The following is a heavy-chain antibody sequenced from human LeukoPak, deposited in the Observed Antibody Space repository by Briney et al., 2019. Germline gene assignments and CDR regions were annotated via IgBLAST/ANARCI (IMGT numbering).Heavy chain of an antibody. D-gene: IGHD2-15*01. CDR1: GGSISSSSYD. CDR2: IYTSGST. CDR3: ARTLEGATHFDY. Sequence: PSQTLSLTCTVSGGSISSSSYDWSWIRQPAGNGLEWIGRIYTSGSTNYNPSLTSRVTISVDTSKNQFSMKLSSVTAADTAVYYCARTLEGATHFDYWGQGTLVTVSS. J-gene: IGHJ4*02. V-gene: IGHV4-61*02.